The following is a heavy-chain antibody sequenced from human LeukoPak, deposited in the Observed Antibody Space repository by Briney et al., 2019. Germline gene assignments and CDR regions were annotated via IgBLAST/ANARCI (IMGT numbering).Heavy chain of an antibody. CDR2: ISSDGSGT. CDR3: TRVFAGDEYSSSGY. V-gene: IGHV3-74*01. D-gene: IGHD6-13*01. J-gene: IGHJ4*02. Sequence: GGSLRLSCAASGFTFSRYYMHWVRQAPGKGLVWVSRISSDGSGTTYADSVKGRFTVSRDNAKNTLYLQMNSLRVEDTAMYYCTRVFAGDEYSSSGYWGQGTLVTVSS. CDR1: GFTFSRYY.